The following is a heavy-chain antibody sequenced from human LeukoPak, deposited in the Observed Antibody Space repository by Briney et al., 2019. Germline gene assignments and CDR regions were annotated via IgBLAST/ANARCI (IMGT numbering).Heavy chain of an antibody. CDR3: AKYYYDSYEGYYFDY. V-gene: IGHV1-2*02. J-gene: IGHJ4*02. Sequence: ASVKVSCKASGYTFTGSYMHWVRQAPGQGLEWMGWINPNSVGTNYAQKFQGRVTMTRDTSISTAYMELSRLKSDDTAFYYCAKYYYDSYEGYYFDYWGQGTLVTVSS. CDR2: INPNSVGT. D-gene: IGHD3-22*01. CDR1: GYTFTGSY.